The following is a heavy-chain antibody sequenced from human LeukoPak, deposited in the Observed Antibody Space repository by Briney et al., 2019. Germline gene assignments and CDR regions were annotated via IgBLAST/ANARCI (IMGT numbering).Heavy chain of an antibody. V-gene: IGHV3-30*03. J-gene: IGHJ4*02. D-gene: IGHD3-10*01. Sequence: GGSLRLSCAASGFTFSSYWMSWVRQAPGKGLEWVAVISYDGSSKYYADSVKGRFTISRDNSKNTLYLQMNSLRAEDTAVYYCARGLLRYGTHFDYWGQGTLVTVSS. CDR2: ISYDGSSK. CDR1: GFTFSSYW. CDR3: ARGLLRYGTHFDY.